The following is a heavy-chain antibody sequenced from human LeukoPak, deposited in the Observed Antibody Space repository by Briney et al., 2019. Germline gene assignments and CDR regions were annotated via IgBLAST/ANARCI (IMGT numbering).Heavy chain of an antibody. CDR2: IGGST. V-gene: IGHV3-23*01. D-gene: IGHD2-15*01. CDR3: ARSGLIRFDY. CDR1: GFTFSSYS. J-gene: IGHJ4*02. Sequence: QPGGSLRLSCAASGFTFSSYSMNWVRQAPGKGLEWVSGIGGSTYYRDSVKGRFTISRDNSKNTLYLQMNSLRAEDTAAYYCARSGLIRFDYWGQGTLVTVSS.